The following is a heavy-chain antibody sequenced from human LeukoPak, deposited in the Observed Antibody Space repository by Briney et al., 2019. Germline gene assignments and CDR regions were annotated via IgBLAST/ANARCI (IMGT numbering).Heavy chain of an antibody. CDR3: ARDGGEGYNVFDH. D-gene: IGHD5-24*01. CDR2: ISSDGNNK. V-gene: IGHV3-30-3*01. J-gene: IGHJ4*02. Sequence: PGGSLRLSCAASGFTLSIYGLHWVRQAPRKGLEWVAFISSDGNNKYYADSVKGRFTISRDNSKNTLYLLMNSLSADDRAIYYCARDGGEGYNVFDHWGQGTLVTVSS. CDR1: GFTLSIYG.